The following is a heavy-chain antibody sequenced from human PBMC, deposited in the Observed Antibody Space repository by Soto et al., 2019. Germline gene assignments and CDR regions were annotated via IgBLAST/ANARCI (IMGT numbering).Heavy chain of an antibody. CDR2: IIPILGIA. D-gene: IGHD2-8*01. CDR3: ARDKIMVYAHYYYYGMDV. J-gene: IGHJ6*02. CDR1: GGTFSSYT. Sequence: ASVKVSCKASGGTFSSYTISWVRQAPGQGLEWMGRIIPILGIANYAQKFQGRVTITADKSTSTAYMELSSLRSEDTAVYYCARDKIMVYAHYYYYGMDVWGQGTTVTVSS. V-gene: IGHV1-69*02.